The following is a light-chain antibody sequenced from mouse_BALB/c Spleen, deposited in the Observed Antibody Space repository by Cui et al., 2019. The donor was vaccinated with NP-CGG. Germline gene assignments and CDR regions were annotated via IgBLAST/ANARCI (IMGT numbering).Light chain of an antibody. Sequence: HAVDTEESTLTTSPGETVTLTCRSSTGAVTTSNYANWVQEKPDHLFTGLIGGTNNRAPGVPARFSGSLIGDKAALTITGAQTEDEAIYFCALWYSNHWVFGGGTKLTVL. J-gene: IGLJ1*01. V-gene: IGLV1*01. CDR2: GTN. CDR3: ALWYSNHWV. CDR1: TGAVTTSNY.